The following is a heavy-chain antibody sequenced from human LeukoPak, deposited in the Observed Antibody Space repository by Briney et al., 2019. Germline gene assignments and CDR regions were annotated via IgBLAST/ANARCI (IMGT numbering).Heavy chain of an antibody. J-gene: IGHJ6*02. CDR2: IYYSGST. Sequence: SETLSLTCTVSGGAISSYYWSWIRQPPGKGLEWIGYIYYSGSTNYNPSLKSRVTISVDTSKNQFSLKPSSVTAADTAVYYCARSTIFGVTAPPDVWGQGTTVTVSS. D-gene: IGHD3-3*01. CDR3: ARSTIFGVTAPPDV. V-gene: IGHV4-59*01. CDR1: GGAISSYY.